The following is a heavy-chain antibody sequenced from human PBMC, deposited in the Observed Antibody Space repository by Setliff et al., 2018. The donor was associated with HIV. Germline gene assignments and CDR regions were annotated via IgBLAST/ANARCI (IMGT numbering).Heavy chain of an antibody. D-gene: IGHD4-17*01. Sequence: ASVKVSCKASGYTFSSYDINWVRQATGQGLEWMGWMNPNSGNTGYAQKFQGRVTMTTDTSTSTGYMELRSLRSDDTAVYYCASSIPTEQGPWFDPWGQGTLVTVSS. J-gene: IGHJ5*02. CDR2: MNPNSGNT. CDR1: GYTFSSYD. CDR3: ASSIPTEQGPWFDP. V-gene: IGHV1-8*02.